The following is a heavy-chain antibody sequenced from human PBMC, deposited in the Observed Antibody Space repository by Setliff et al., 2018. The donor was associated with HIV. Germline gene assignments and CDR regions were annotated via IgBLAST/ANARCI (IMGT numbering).Heavy chain of an antibody. Sequence: ESLKISCAASGLTFSNYWMTWIRQPPGKGLQWIGFIYNSEMINYNPSLKSRVSMSLDTSKNQFSLKLTSVTAADTAVYYCARGGTSSNWFDPWGQGTLVTVSS. CDR1: GLTFSNYW. V-gene: IGHV4-59*01. CDR2: IYNSEMI. J-gene: IGHJ5*02. CDR3: ARGGTSSNWFDP. D-gene: IGHD1-26*01.